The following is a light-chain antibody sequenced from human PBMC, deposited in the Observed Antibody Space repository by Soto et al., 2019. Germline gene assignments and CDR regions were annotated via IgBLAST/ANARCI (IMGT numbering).Light chain of an antibody. CDR2: DVD. CDR1: GSDVGGYIY. CDR3: SSYTSISTSVA. J-gene: IGLJ2*01. V-gene: IGLV2-14*01. Sequence: QSALTQPASVSGSPGQSITISCTGTGSDVGGYIYVSWYQQHPGKAPKLVIYDVDNRPSGVSYRFSGSKSGNTASLTISGLQAEDEADYYCSSYTSISTSVAFGGGTKLTVL.